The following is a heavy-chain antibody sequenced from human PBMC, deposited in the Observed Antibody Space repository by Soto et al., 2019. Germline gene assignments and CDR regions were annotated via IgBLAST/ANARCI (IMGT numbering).Heavy chain of an antibody. CDR1: GGSVSSGGYY. CDR3: ARDLRSSWYGNWFDP. V-gene: IGHV4-31*03. Sequence: SETLSLTCTVSGGSVSSGGYYWSWIRQHPGKGLEWIGYIYYSGSTYYNPSLKSRVTISVDTSKNQFSLKLSSVTAADTAVYYCARDLRSSWYGNWFDPWGQGTLVTVSS. CDR2: IYYSGST. J-gene: IGHJ5*02. D-gene: IGHD6-13*01.